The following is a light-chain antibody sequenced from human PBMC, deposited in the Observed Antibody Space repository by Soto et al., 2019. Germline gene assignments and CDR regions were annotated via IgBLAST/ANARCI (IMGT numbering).Light chain of an antibody. CDR3: AAWDDNFWV. CDR2: NNN. CDR1: SSNIGNNA. J-gene: IGLJ3*02. Sequence: QSVLTQPPSASATPGQRVTISCSGSSSNIGNNAVSWYQHLPGTAPRLLIYNNNQRPSGVPDRFSGSKSGTSASLAISGLQSEDEADYYCAAWDDNFWVFGGGTKLTVL. V-gene: IGLV1-44*01.